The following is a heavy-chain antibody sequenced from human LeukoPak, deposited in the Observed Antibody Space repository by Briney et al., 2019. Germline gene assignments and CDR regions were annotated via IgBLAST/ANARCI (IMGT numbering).Heavy chain of an antibody. Sequence: SETLSLTCTVSGGSINSYYWSWIRQPAGKALEWIGRIYTSGSTKYNSSLKSRVTMSVDTSKNQFSLKLSSVTAADTAVYYCARGRRERVSSFDYWGQGTLVTVSS. CDR3: ARGRRERVSSFDY. J-gene: IGHJ4*02. CDR1: GGSINSYY. CDR2: IYTSGST. V-gene: IGHV4-4*07. D-gene: IGHD5/OR15-5a*01.